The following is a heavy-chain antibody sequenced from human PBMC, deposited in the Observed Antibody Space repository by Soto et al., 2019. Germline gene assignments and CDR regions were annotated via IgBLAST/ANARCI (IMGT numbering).Heavy chain of an antibody. D-gene: IGHD1-26*01. CDR2: FDPEDGET. V-gene: IGHV1-24*01. J-gene: IGHJ4*02. CDR3: ATTVGATYYFDY. CDR1: GYSLTELS. Sequence: ASVKVSCKVSGYSLTELSMHWVRQAPGKGLEWMGGFDPEDGETIYAQKFQGRVTMTEDTSTDTAYMELSSLRSEDTAVYYCATTVGATYYFDYWGQGTLVTVSS.